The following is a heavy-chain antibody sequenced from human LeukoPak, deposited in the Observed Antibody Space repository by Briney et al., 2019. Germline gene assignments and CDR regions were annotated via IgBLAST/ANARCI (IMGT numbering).Heavy chain of an antibody. D-gene: IGHD3-10*01. J-gene: IGHJ4*02. Sequence: ASVKVSCKASGYTFNGHYMHWVRQAPGQGLEWMGWINPNSGGTNYAQKFQGRVTMTRDTSISTAYMELSSLRSEDTAVYYCARESGLYGSGSRYWGQGTLVTVSS. CDR2: INPNSGGT. CDR3: ARESGLYGSGSRY. V-gene: IGHV1-2*02. CDR1: GYTFNGHY.